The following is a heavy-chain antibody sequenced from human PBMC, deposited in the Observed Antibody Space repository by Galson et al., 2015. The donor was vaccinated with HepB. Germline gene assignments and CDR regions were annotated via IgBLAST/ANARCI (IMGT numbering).Heavy chain of an antibody. D-gene: IGHD2-15*01. Sequence: SVKVSCKASGGTFSSYAISWVRQAPGQGLEWMGRIIPILGIANYAQKFQGRVTITADKSTSTAYMELSSLRSEDTAVYYCAREYSSSYYMDGYCSGGSCPDSSMDVWGQGTTVTVS. J-gene: IGHJ6*02. V-gene: IGHV1-69*04. CDR2: IIPILGIA. CDR1: GGTFSSYA. CDR3: AREYSSSYYMDGYCSGGSCPDSSMDV.